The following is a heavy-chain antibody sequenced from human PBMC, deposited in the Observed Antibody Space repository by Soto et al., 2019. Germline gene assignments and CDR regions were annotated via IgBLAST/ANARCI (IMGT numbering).Heavy chain of an antibody. D-gene: IGHD3-9*01. CDR3: ASSNRYDILTGYYLGSRYYSGMDV. J-gene: IGHJ6*04. Sequence: ASVKVSCKASGYTFTSYYMHWVRQAPGQGLEWMGIINPSGGSTSYAQKFQGRVTMTRDTSTSTVYMELSSLRSEDTAVYYCASSNRYDILTGYYLGSRYYSGMDVWGKGTTVYVSP. V-gene: IGHV1-46*01. CDR1: GYTFTSYY. CDR2: INPSGGST.